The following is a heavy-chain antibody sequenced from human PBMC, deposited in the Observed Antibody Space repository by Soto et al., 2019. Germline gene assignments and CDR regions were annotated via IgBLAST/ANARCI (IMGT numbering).Heavy chain of an antibody. CDR2: IFPGDSDA. V-gene: IGHV5-51*01. J-gene: IGHJ3*01. CDR3: ARQKVLDSFDV. Sequence: GESLKISCKASGYSFTTYWIALVRQMPGKGLEWMGIIFPGDSDARYSPSFQGQVTISADKSINTVYLQWSSLKASDTAMYYCARQKVLDSFDVWGQGTMVTVS. CDR1: GYSFTTYW.